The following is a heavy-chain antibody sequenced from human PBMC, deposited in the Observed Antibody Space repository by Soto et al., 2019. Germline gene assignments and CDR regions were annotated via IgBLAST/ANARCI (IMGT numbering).Heavy chain of an antibody. Sequence: HGGCLRLSCAASGFTFSSYSMNWVRQAPGKGLEWVSSISSSSSYIYYADSVKGRFTISRDNAKNSLYLQMNSLRAEDTAVYYCARDPSVFGYCSSTSCYNWGQGTLVTGSS. J-gene: IGHJ4*02. V-gene: IGHV3-21*01. CDR2: ISSSSSYI. CDR3: ARDPSVFGYCSSTSCYN. CDR1: GFTFSSYS. D-gene: IGHD2-2*02.